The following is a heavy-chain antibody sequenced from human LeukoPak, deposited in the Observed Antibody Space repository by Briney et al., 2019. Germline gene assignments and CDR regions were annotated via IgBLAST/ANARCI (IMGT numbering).Heavy chain of an antibody. D-gene: IGHD2-15*01. J-gene: IGHJ4*02. V-gene: IGHV3-9*01. CDR3: AKDICSGGSCYSRYFDY. CDR1: GFTFDDYA. CDR2: ISWNSGSI. Sequence: GGSLRLSCAASGFTFDDYAMHWVRQAPGKGLEWVSGISWNSGSIGYADSVKGRFTISRDNAKNSLYLQMNSLRAEDTALYYCAKDICSGGSCYSRYFDYWGQGTLVTVSS.